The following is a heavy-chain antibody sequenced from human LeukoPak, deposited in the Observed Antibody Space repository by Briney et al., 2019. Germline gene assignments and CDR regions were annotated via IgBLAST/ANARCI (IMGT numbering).Heavy chain of an antibody. V-gene: IGHV3-23*01. CDR2: ISSGGGGT. CDR3: AKDRITMVRGVIHPFDY. J-gene: IGHJ4*02. CDR1: GFTFSTYA. D-gene: IGHD3-10*01. Sequence: GGSLRLSCAASGFTFSTYAMSWVRRAPGKGLEWVSGISSGGGGTHYADSVKGRFTISRDNSKNTLYLQMNSLRAEDTAVYYCAKDRITMVRGVIHPFDYWGQGTLVTVSS.